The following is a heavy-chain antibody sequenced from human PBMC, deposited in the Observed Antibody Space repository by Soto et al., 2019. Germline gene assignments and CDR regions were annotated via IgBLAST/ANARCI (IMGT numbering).Heavy chain of an antibody. V-gene: IGHV3-7*04. CDR3: ARDLYDILTGYSIEPLAGRWFDP. D-gene: IGHD3-9*01. CDR1: GFTFSSYW. J-gene: IGHJ5*02. Sequence: EVQLVESGGGLVQPGGSLRLSCAASGFTFSSYWMSWVRQAPGKGLEWVANIKQDGSEKYYVDSVKGRFTISRDNAKNSLYLQMNSLRAEDTAVYYCARDLYDILTGYSIEPLAGRWFDPWGQGTLVAVSS. CDR2: IKQDGSEK.